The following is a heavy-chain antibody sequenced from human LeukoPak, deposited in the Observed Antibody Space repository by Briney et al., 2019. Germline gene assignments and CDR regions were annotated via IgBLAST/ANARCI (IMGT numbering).Heavy chain of an antibody. CDR1: GASISSHY. CDR2: IYYSGST. J-gene: IGHJ4*02. CDR3: ARNLVAAAGTIGYFDY. V-gene: IGHV4-59*11. D-gene: IGHD6-13*01. Sequence: SETLSLTCTVSGASISSHYWSWIRQPPGKGLEWIGYIYYSGSTNYNPSLKSRVTISVDTSKNQFSLKVSSVTAADTAVYYCARNLVAAAGTIGYFDYWGQGTLVTVSS.